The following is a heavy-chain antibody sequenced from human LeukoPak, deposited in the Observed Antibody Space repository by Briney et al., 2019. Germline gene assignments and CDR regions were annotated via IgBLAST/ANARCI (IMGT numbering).Heavy chain of an antibody. Sequence: AAVKVSCKVSGYTLTELSMHWVRQAPVKGLEWMGGFDPEDGETIYAQKFQGRVTMTEDTSTDTAYMELSSLRSEDTAVYYCARVVARYDFWSGYSSFDYWGQGTLVTVSS. CDR1: GYTLTELS. J-gene: IGHJ4*02. V-gene: IGHV1-24*01. D-gene: IGHD3-3*01. CDR2: FDPEDGET. CDR3: ARVVARYDFWSGYSSFDY.